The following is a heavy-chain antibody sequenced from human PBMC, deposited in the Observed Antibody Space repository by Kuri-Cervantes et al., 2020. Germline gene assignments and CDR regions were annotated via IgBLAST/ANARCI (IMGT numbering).Heavy chain of an antibody. J-gene: IGHJ4*02. CDR3: GRGSEDGNEGCFDY. V-gene: IGHV4-39*01. Sequence: SETLSLTCTVSGGSISSSSYYWGWIRQPPGKGLEWIGSIYYSGSTYYNPSLKSRVTISVDTSKNQFSLKLSSVTPEDTAVYYCGRGSEDGNEGCFDYWGQGTLVTVSS. CDR2: IYYSGST. CDR1: GGSISSSSYY. D-gene: IGHD1-1*01.